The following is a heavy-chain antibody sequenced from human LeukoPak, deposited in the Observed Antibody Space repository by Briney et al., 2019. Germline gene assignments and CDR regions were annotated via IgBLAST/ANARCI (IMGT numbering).Heavy chain of an antibody. D-gene: IGHD2-2*01. V-gene: IGHV3-11*04. Sequence: PGGSLRLSCAASGFIFSDYYMSWIRQAPAKGLEWVSYISSGGSTIYYADSVKGRFTISRDNAKNSLYLQMNSLRAEDTAVYYCARSYCSSTSCYAIDYWGQGTLVTVSS. J-gene: IGHJ4*02. CDR1: GFIFSDYY. CDR2: ISSGGSTI. CDR3: ARSYCSSTSCYAIDY.